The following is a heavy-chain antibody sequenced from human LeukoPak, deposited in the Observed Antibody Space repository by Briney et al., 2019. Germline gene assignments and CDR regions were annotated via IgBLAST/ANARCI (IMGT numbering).Heavy chain of an antibody. V-gene: IGHV3-23*01. CDR1: GFTFSTYA. CDR2: ISGSGGNT. D-gene: IGHD3-3*02. J-gene: IGHJ3*01. CDR3: ARDIEFST. Sequence: PGGSLRLSCAASGFTFSTYAMSWVRQAPGKGLEWVSAISGSGGNTYYADSVKGRFTISRDNSKNTLYLQMNSLRAEDTAIYYCARDIEFSTWGLGTMVTVSS.